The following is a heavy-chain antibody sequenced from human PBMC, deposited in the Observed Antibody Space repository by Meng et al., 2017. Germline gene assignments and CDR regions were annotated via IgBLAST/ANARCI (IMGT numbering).Heavy chain of an antibody. D-gene: IGHD6-25*01. CDR2: INPKSGDT. Sequence: QVRVVQCGVEVKKPGAAVMVSCKPPGYNFPDYYIPWVRRAPGQGLEGMGRINPKSGDTHYAQKFQARVTMTGDTSISTAYMELSGLRSDDTAMYYCARDEDISAAGKLFGDYWGQGTLVTVSS. CDR3: ARDEDISAAGKLFGDY. CDR1: GYNFPDYY. V-gene: IGHV1-2*06. J-gene: IGHJ4*02.